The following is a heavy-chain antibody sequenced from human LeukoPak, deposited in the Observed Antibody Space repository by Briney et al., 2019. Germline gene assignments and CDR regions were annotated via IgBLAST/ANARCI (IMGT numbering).Heavy chain of an antibody. CDR1: GYSISSGYY. CDR2: IYHSGST. Sequence: PSETLSLTCAVSGYSISSGYYGGWIRQPPGKGLEWIGSIYHSGSTYYNPSLKSRVTISVDTSKNQFSLKLSSVTAADTAVYYCARRGTNYYYYMDVWGKGTTVTVSS. J-gene: IGHJ6*03. V-gene: IGHV4-38-2*01. D-gene: IGHD3-16*01. CDR3: ARRGTNYYYYMDV.